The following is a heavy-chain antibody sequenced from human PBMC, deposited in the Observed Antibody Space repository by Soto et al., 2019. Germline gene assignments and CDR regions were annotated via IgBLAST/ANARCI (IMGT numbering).Heavy chain of an antibody. V-gene: IGHV1-69*13. CDR2: IVPIFGTA. Sequence: SVKVSCKASGGTFSSYAISWVRQAPGQGLEWMGGIVPIFGTANYAQKFQGRVTITADESTSTAYMELSSLRSEDTAVYYCARDSAYCSGGSCYSTRKAFDIWGQGTMVTVSS. D-gene: IGHD2-15*01. CDR1: GGTFSSYA. CDR3: ARDSAYCSGGSCYSTRKAFDI. J-gene: IGHJ3*02.